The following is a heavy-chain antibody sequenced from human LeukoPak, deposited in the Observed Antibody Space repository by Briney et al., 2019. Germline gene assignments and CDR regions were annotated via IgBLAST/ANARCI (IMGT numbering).Heavy chain of an antibody. D-gene: IGHD6-13*01. V-gene: IGHV1-69*13. CDR1: GGTFSSSA. Sequence: SVKESCKASGGTFSSSAISWVRQAPGQGLEWMGGIIPIFGAANYAQKFQGRVTITADESTSTAYMELSSLRSEDTAVYYCARVALAAAAEYFQHWGQGTLVTVSS. CDR3: ARVALAAAAEYFQH. CDR2: IIPIFGAA. J-gene: IGHJ1*01.